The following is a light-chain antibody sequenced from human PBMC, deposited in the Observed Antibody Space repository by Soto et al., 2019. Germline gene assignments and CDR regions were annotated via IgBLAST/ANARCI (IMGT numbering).Light chain of an antibody. CDR3: ASFRSGTILV. Sequence: QSVLTQPASVSGSPGQSVTISCTGPRSDIGDSNFISWYQHPPGKAPRLLIYEVSSRPSGVSKRFSGSKAGNTASLTVSGLLDDDEADYFCASFRSGTILVFGSGTKVTVL. CDR1: RSDIGDSNF. CDR2: EVS. J-gene: IGLJ1*01. V-gene: IGLV2-14*01.